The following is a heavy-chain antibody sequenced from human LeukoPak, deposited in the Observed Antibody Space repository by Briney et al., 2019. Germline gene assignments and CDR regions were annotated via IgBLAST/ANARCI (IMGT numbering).Heavy chain of an antibody. D-gene: IGHD5-12*01. CDR1: GGSISSSNW. V-gene: IGHV4-4*02. J-gene: IGHJ3*02. CDR3: ARGWLRLNDAFDI. CDR2: IYHSGST. Sequence: PSETLSLTCAVSGGSISSSNWWSWVRQPPGKGLEWIGEIYHSGSTNYNPSLKSRVTISVDKSKNQFSLKLCSVTAADTAVYYCARGWLRLNDAFDIWGQGTMVTVSS.